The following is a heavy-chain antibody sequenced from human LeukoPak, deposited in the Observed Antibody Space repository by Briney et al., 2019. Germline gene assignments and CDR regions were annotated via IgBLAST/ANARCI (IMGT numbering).Heavy chain of an antibody. CDR1: GFTFNTYA. D-gene: IGHD2-15*01. CDR3: ARDLAMGSCYSCG. J-gene: IGHJ4*02. Sequence: GGSLRLSCAASGFTFNTYAMSWVRQAAGKGLEWVSSISSSSSYIYYADSVKGRFTISRDNAKNSLYLQMDSLRAEDTAVYYCARDLAMGSCYSCGWGQGTLVTVSS. CDR2: ISSSSSYI. V-gene: IGHV3-21*01.